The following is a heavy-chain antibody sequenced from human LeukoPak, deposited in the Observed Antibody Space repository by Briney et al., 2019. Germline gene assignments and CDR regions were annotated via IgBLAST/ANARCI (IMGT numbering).Heavy chain of an antibody. D-gene: IGHD3-16*01. V-gene: IGHV3-33*01. CDR1: GFTFRNHG. CDR3: ARDLSYGSLDFDS. J-gene: IGHJ4*02. Sequence: GGSLRLSCAAPGFTFRNHGMQWVRQAPGKGLEWVALIWHDGSKKNYADSVKGRFSLSREDSKNTLYLEMSSLRDEDTAAYYCARDLSYGSLDFDSWGQGTLVIVSS. CDR2: IWHDGSKK.